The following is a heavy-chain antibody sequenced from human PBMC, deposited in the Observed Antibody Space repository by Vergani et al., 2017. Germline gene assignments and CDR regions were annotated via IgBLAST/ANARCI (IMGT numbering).Heavy chain of an antibody. J-gene: IGHJ4*02. CDR3: ASMVRGVTTYYFDY. D-gene: IGHD3-10*01. V-gene: IGHV4-59*01. CDR2: IYYSGTT. CDR1: GGSTSSYY. Sequence: QVQLQESGPGLVKPSETLSLTCTVSGGSTSSYYWSWIRQPPGKGLEWIGYIYYSGTTNYNPPLKSRVTISVDTSKNQFSLKLSSVTAADTAVYYCASMVRGVTTYYFDYWGQGTLVTVSS.